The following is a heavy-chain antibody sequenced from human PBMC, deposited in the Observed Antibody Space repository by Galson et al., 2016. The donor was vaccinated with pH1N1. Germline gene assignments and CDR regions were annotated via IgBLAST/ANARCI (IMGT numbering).Heavy chain of an antibody. CDR2: STASGDAT. CDR1: GFTFRNHV. J-gene: IGHJ4*01. Sequence: SLRLSCAASGFTFRNHVMSWVRQAPGKGPEWVSVSTASGDATFYGHSGKGRFNIPRDNSRSTVSLQMNSLRPDDTAVYYCVTRRPTTTPGVIDYWGHGTLVTVS. D-gene: IGHD1/OR15-1a*01. CDR3: VTRRPTTTPGVIDY. V-gene: IGHV3-23*01.